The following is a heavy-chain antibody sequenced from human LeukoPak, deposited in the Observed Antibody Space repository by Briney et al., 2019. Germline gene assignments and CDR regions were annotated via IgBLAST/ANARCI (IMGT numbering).Heavy chain of an antibody. J-gene: IGHJ4*02. CDR3: ARDNSGSPNY. Sequence: QSGGSLRLSCAASGFTFSSYWMHWVRQAPGKGLEWVAVISYDGSNKYYADSVKGRFTISRDNAKNSLYLQMNSLRAEDTAVYYCARDNSGSPNYWGQGTLVTVSS. CDR2: ISYDGSNK. V-gene: IGHV3-30*03. CDR1: GFTFSSYW. D-gene: IGHD3-10*01.